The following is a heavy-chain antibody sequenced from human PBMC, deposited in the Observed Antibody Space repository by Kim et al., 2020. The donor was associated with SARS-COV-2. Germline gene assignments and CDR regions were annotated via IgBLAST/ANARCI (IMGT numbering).Heavy chain of an antibody. Sequence: GGSLRLSCAASGFTFSSYSMNWVRQAPGKGLEWVSYISSSSSTIYYADSVKGRFTISRDNAKNSLYLQMNSLRDEDTAVYYCARATREYSSGWYYDYWGQGTLVTVSS. CDR1: GFTFSSYS. J-gene: IGHJ4*02. CDR3: ARATREYSSGWYYDY. D-gene: IGHD6-19*01. CDR2: ISSSSSTI. V-gene: IGHV3-48*02.